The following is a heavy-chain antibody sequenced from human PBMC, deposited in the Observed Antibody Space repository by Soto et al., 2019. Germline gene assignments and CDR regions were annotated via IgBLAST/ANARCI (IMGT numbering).Heavy chain of an antibody. V-gene: IGHV1-2*02. CDR2: INPNNGGT. J-gene: IGHJ5*02. Sequence: GASVKVSCKASGYIFFGSYMHWVRQAPGQGLEWMGWINPNNGGTGSAQKFQGRVTMTGDTSISTAYMELSRLRSDDTAVYYCARGYDFWSGYSISFWFDPWGQGTLVTVSS. CDR3: ARGYDFWSGYSISFWFDP. CDR1: GYIFFGSY. D-gene: IGHD3-3*01.